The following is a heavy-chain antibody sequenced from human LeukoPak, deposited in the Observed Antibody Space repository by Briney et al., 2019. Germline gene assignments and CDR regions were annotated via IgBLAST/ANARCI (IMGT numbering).Heavy chain of an antibody. CDR1: GGSISSGGYS. D-gene: IGHD3-3*01. V-gene: IGHV4-30-2*01. Sequence: SQTLSLTCAVSGGSISSGGYSWSWIRQPPGKGLEWIGYIYHSGSTYYNPSLKGRVTISVDRSKNQFSLKLSSVTAADTAVYYCARVFGVFDYWGQGTLVTVSS. CDR3: ARVFGVFDY. CDR2: IYHSGST. J-gene: IGHJ4*02.